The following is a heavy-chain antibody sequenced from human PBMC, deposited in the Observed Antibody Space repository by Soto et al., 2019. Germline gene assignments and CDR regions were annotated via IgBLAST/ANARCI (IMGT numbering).Heavy chain of an antibody. CDR2: TYFRSKWYN. CDR3: AKGDNLGPKTGYAFDP. D-gene: IGHD5-12*01. J-gene: IGHJ5*02. CDR1: GDSVSSNTAS. Sequence: SQTLSLTCAISGDSVSSNTASWNWIRQSPSRVLEWLGRTYFRSKWYNDYAVSVKSRIIINPDTSNNQFSLQLNSVTPEDTAVYFCAKGDNLGPKTGYAFDPWGQGIMGTVSP. V-gene: IGHV6-1*01.